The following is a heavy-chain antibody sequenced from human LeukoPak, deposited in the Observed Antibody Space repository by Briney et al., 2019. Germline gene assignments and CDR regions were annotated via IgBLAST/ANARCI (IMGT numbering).Heavy chain of an antibody. Sequence: SETLSLTCAVSGGSVSHSNWWTWVRQPPGKGLEWIGYIYYSGSTNYNPSLKSRVTISVDTSKNQFSLKLSSVTAADTAVYYCATYGGNSGPLFDYWGQGTLVTVSS. CDR2: IYYSGST. V-gene: IGHV4-4*02. D-gene: IGHD4-23*01. J-gene: IGHJ4*02. CDR1: GGSVSHSNW. CDR3: ATYGGNSGPLFDY.